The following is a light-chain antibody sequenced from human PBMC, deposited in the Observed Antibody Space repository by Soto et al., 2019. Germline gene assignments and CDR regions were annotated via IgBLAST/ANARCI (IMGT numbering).Light chain of an antibody. CDR3: CSYAGYITFVV. J-gene: IGLJ2*01. CDR1: NSDVGSYNL. V-gene: IGLV2-23*02. Sequence: QSVLTQPASVSGSPGQSITISCTGSNSDVGSYNLVSWYQQHPGKAPKFIIFEVNKRPSGVSNRFSGSKSGYTASLTISGLQADDEADYYCCSYAGYITFVVFGGGTKLTVL. CDR2: EVN.